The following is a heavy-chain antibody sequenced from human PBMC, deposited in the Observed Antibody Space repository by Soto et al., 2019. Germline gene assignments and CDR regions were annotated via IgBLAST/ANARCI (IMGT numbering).Heavy chain of an antibody. Sequence: QVQLVESGGGVGQPGRSRRLSCAASGFKFNNYGMHWVRQAPGKGREGLAVIWNDGNGYYYANSVKCRFTISRDNSKNTLYLQMSSLRAEDTAVYYCARRQISPPTRGAASARGGMDVWGQGTTVTVSS. V-gene: IGHV3-33*01. D-gene: IGHD6-13*01. CDR1: GFKFNNYG. CDR2: IWNDGNGY. CDR3: ARRQISPPTRGAASARGGMDV. J-gene: IGHJ6*02.